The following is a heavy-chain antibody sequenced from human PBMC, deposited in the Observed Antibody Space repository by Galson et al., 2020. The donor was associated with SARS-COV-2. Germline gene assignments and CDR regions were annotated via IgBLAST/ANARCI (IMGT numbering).Heavy chain of an antibody. Sequence: GESLKISCAASGFTFSSYDMHWVRQATGKGLEWVSAIGTAGDTYYPGSVKGRFTISRENAKNSLYLQMNSLRAGDTAVYYCARGITMVRGFHYYYGMDVWGQGTTVTVSS. J-gene: IGHJ6*02. CDR3: ARGITMVRGFHYYYGMDV. D-gene: IGHD3-10*01. CDR2: IGTAGDT. CDR1: GFTFSSYD. V-gene: IGHV3-13*01.